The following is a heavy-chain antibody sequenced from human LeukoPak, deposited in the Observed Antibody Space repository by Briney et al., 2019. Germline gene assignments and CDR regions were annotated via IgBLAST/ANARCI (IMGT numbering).Heavy chain of an antibody. CDR1: GGSISSSSYY. V-gene: IGHV4-39*01. J-gene: IGHJ4*02. CDR3: ARHASEDYDILTGYSFDY. CDR2: IYYSGST. Sequence: PSETLSLTCTVSGGSISSSSYYWGWIRQPPGKGLEWIGSIYYSGSTYYNPSLKSRVTISVDTSKNQFSLKLSSVPAADTAVYYCARHASEDYDILTGYSFDYWGKGTLVTVSS. D-gene: IGHD3-9*01.